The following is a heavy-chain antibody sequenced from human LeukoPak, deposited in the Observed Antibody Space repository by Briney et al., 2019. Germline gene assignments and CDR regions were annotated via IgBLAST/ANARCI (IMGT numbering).Heavy chain of an antibody. CDR3: ARGRPHGNDY. V-gene: IGHV3-74*01. D-gene: IGHD4-23*01. Sequence: QPGGSLRLSCAASGFTFSSYWMNWVRQAPGKGLVWVSRIASDGCSTTYADSVKGRFSISRDNAKNTLYLQMNSLRVEDTAVYYCARGRPHGNDYWGQGTLVTVSS. CDR2: IASDGCST. CDR1: GFTFSSYW. J-gene: IGHJ4*02.